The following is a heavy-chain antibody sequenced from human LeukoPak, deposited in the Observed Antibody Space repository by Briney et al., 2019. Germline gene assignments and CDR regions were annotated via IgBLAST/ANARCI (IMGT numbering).Heavy chain of an antibody. CDR2: INPSGST. D-gene: IGHD3-22*01. V-gene: IGHV4-34*01. J-gene: IGHJ6*03. CDR1: GGSLSGYH. Sequence: PSETLSLTCAVYGGSLSGYHWTGIHQSPGKGLEWIGDINPSGSTYYNPSLKSRLTISVDTSKNQFSLKLRSVTAADTAVYYCARGRHDITMIVVVMTSVSYYLDVWGKGTTVTVS. CDR3: ARGRHDITMIVVVMTSVSYYLDV.